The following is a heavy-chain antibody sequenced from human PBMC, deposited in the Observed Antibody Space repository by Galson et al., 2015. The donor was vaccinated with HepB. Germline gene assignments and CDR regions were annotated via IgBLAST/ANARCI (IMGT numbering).Heavy chain of an antibody. V-gene: IGHV1-8*01. D-gene: IGHD3-10*01. CDR2: MNPNSGNT. J-gene: IGHJ5*02. CDR3: ARVGPGAMVRGVIAWFAP. Sequence: SVKVSCKASGYTFTSYDINWVRQATGQGLEWMGWMNPNSGNTGYAQKFQGRVTMTRNTSISTAYMELSSLRSEDTAVYYCARVGPGAMVRGVIAWFAPWGQGTLSPSPQ. CDR1: GYTFTSYD.